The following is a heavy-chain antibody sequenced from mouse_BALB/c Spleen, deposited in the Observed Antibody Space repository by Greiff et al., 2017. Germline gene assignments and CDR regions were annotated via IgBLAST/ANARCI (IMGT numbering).Heavy chain of an antibody. V-gene: IGHV5-9-4*01. Sequence: EVKVVESGGGLVKPGGSLKLSCAASGFTFSSYAMSWVRQSPEKRLEWVAEISSGGSYTSYPDTVTGRFTISRDNAKNTLYLEMSSLRSEDTAMYYCARAYDYDNAMDYWGQGTSVTVSS. CDR3: ARAYDYDNAMDY. J-gene: IGHJ4*01. CDR2: ISSGGSYT. D-gene: IGHD2-4*01. CDR1: GFTFSSYA.